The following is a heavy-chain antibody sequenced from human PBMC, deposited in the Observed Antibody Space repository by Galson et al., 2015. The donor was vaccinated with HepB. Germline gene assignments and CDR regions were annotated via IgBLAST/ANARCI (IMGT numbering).Heavy chain of an antibody. CDR3: AILTTVVISNY. Sequence: SVKVSCKASGYTFTSYGISWVRQAPGQGLEWMGWISAYNGNTSYAQKLQGRVTMTTDTSTSTAYLELRSLRSDDTAVYYCAILTTVVISNYWGQGTLVTVSS. V-gene: IGHV1-18*04. CDR1: GYTFTSYG. D-gene: IGHD4-23*01. CDR2: ISAYNGNT. J-gene: IGHJ4*02.